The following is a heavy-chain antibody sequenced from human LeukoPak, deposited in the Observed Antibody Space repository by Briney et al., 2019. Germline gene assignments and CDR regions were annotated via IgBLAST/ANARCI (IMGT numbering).Heavy chain of an antibody. CDR2: IRSKSDSYTT. Sequence: GGSLRLSCAASGFTFSGSAMHWVRQASGKGLEWVGHIRSKSDSYTTAYAASVKGRFTISRDDSKNTAYLQVNSLKTEDTAVYYCTRLDYGDLYYNGMDVWGQGTTVTVSS. J-gene: IGHJ6*02. D-gene: IGHD4-17*01. CDR3: TRLDYGDLYYNGMDV. V-gene: IGHV3-73*01. CDR1: GFTFSGSA.